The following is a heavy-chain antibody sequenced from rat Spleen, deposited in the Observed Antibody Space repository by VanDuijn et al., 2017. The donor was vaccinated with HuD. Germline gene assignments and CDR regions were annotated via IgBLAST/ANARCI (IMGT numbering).Heavy chain of an antibody. CDR1: GFTFSNYY. Sequence: EVQVVESGGGLVQPGRSMKLSCAASGFTFSNYYMAWVRQAPTKGLEWVAYISTGGGSTYYRDSVKGRFTISRNNAKTTLYLQMDSLRSEDTATYYCARRYDFDYWGQGVMVTVSS. J-gene: IGHJ2*01. D-gene: IGHD1-11*01. V-gene: IGHV5-25*01. CDR3: ARRYDFDY. CDR2: ISTGGGST.